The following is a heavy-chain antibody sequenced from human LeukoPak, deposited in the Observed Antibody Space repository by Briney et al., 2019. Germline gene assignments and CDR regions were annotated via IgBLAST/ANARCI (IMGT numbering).Heavy chain of an antibody. D-gene: IGHD3-16*01. CDR2: TYYRSKWYN. V-gene: IGHV6-1*01. CDR1: GDSVSSNSAS. CDR3: ARADTSAFDY. J-gene: IGHJ4*02. Sequence: SQTLSLTCAISGDSVSSNSASWKWIREYASRGLEWLGKTYYRSKWYNDYAVSVKSRITINPDTSKNQFSLQLNSVTPEDTAVYYCARADTSAFDYRGQGTLVTVSS.